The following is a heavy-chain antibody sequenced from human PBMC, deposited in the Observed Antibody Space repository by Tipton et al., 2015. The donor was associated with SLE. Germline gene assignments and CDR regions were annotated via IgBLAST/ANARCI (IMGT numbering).Heavy chain of an antibody. CDR2: IGGSDGGT. D-gene: IGHD6-19*01. CDR3: AKVGISGWDSGEGY. J-gene: IGHJ4*02. Sequence: GSLRLSCAASGFTFSNAWMSWVRQTPGKGLEWVSSIGGSDGGTYYADSVKGRFTISRDNSKNTLYLQMNSLRTEDTAVYYCAKVGISGWDSGEGYWGQGTLVTVSS. V-gene: IGHV3-23*01. CDR1: GFTFSNAW.